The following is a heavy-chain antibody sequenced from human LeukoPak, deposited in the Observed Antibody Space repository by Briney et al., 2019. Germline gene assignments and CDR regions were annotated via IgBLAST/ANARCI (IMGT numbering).Heavy chain of an antibody. V-gene: IGHV4-39*07. Sequence: PSETLSLTCTVSGGSISSSSYYWGWIRQPPGKGLEWIGSIYYSGSTYYNPSLKSRVTISVDTSKNQFSLKLSSVTAADTAVYYCARVDTAKAPIFDPWGQGTLVTVSS. CDR2: IYYSGST. J-gene: IGHJ5*02. CDR3: ARVDTAKAPIFDP. CDR1: GGSISSSSYY. D-gene: IGHD5-18*01.